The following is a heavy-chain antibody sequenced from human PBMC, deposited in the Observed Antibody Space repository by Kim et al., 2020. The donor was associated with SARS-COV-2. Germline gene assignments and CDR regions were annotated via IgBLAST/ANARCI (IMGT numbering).Heavy chain of an antibody. V-gene: IGHV4-61*02. CDR2: IYTSGSN. CDR1: GGSISSGSYY. J-gene: IGHJ3*02. Sequence: SETLSLTCTVSGGSISSGSYYWNWMRHPAGKGLEWSGRIYTSGSNNYNPSLESRVTISIDTSKIQFSLNLCSVTAADTAVYYCARGGHDGAKNAFDIWGQGTMVTVSS. D-gene: IGHD2-8*01. CDR3: ARGGHDGAKNAFDI.